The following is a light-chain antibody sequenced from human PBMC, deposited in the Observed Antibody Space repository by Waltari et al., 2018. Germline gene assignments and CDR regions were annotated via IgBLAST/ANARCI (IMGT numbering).Light chain of an antibody. CDR3: QQYYSTPYT. CDR1: QSVLYSSNSQNY. J-gene: IGKJ2*01. V-gene: IGKV4-1*01. Sequence: DIVMTQSPDSLAVSLGERATINCRSSQSVLYSSNSQNYLAWYQQKPGQPPKLLIYWASTRESGVPDRFSGGGSGTDFTLTISSLQAEDVAVYYCQQYYSTPYTFGQGTKLEIK. CDR2: WAS.